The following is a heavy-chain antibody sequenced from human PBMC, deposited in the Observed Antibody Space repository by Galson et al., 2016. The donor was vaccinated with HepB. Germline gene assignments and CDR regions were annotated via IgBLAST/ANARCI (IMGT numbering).Heavy chain of an antibody. CDR2: IYFDGTT. J-gene: IGHJ2*01. Sequence: SETLSLTCTASGDSIKSPVYYWGWIRQPPGKGLEWIGNIYFDGTTYYNPSLKTRVSMSVDTSKNQFSLKMTSMTAADAAEYFCVRASGADTARVSVADWYFDLWGRGTPVAVSS. D-gene: IGHD5-18*01. V-gene: IGHV4-39*07. CDR1: GDSIKSPVYY. CDR3: VRASGADTARVSVADWYFDL.